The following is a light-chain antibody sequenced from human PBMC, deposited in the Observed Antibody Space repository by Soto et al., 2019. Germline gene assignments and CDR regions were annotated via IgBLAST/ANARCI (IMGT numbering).Light chain of an antibody. V-gene: IGLV1-44*01. CDR1: SFNIGTHP. Sequence: QSVVTQTPSASGSPGQTVTIFCSGTSFNIGTHPVTWYQQVPGTAPKLLMYRDDQRPSGVPDRFSDSRSGTSASLAIIGLQSDDESDYYCAVWDESLNGLIFGGGTKLTVL. CDR3: AVWDESLNGLI. J-gene: IGLJ2*01. CDR2: RDD.